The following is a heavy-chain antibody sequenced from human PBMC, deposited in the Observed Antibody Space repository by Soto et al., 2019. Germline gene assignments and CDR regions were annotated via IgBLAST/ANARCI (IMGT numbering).Heavy chain of an antibody. J-gene: IGHJ1*01. CDR1: GGSISSYY. Sequence: PSETLSLTCTVSGGSISSYYWSWIRQPPGKGLEWIGNIFYSGSTNYNPSLKSRVTISVDTSKNQFSLKLSSVTAADTAVYYCVRLGESSGYQSLRNWGQGTLVTV. V-gene: IGHV4-59*08. CDR2: IFYSGST. CDR3: VRLGESSGYQSLRN. D-gene: IGHD3-22*01.